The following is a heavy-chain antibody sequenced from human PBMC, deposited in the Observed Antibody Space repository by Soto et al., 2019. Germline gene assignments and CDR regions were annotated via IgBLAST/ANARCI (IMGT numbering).Heavy chain of an antibody. CDR1: GFTLSSYS. V-gene: IGHV3-48*02. D-gene: IGHD3-3*01. CDR3: ARVAVEIFGVNYFDY. CDR2: ISPSSSTI. Sequence: GGSLRLSCAASGFTLSSYSMNWVRQAPGKGLEWVSYISPSSSTIYYADSVKGRFTISRDNAKNSLYLQMNSLRDEDTAVYYCARVAVEIFGVNYFDYWGQGTRVTVSS. J-gene: IGHJ4*02.